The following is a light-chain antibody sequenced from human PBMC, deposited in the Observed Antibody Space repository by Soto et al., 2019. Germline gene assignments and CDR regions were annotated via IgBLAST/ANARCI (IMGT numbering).Light chain of an antibody. CDR1: SSDVGTYNL. J-gene: IGLJ3*02. V-gene: IGLV2-23*02. CDR2: EVS. CDR3: CSYAGSSTLV. Sequence: QSVLTQPASVSGSPGQSITISCTGTSSDVGTYNLVSWYQHDPGKAPKVMIYEVSKRPSGVSSRFSGSKSGNTASLTISGLQAEDEADYYCCSYAGSSTLVFGGGTQLTVL.